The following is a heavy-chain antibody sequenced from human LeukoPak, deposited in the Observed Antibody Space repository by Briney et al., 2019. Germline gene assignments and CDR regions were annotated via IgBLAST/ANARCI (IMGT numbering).Heavy chain of an antibody. Sequence: GGSLRLSCAASGFTFSSYGMNWVRQTPGKGLEWVAVISYDGSNKYYTDSVKGRFTISRDNSKNTLYLQMNSLRAEDTAVYYCAKPLVYCGGDCYPGMLLGSPLDYWGQGTPVTVSS. J-gene: IGHJ4*02. D-gene: IGHD2-21*02. CDR2: ISYDGSNK. CDR3: AKPLVYCGGDCYPGMLLGSPLDY. V-gene: IGHV3-30*18. CDR1: GFTFSSYG.